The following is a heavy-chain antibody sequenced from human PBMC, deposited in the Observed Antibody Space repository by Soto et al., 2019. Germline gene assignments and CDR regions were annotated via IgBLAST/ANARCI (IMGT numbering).Heavy chain of an antibody. CDR2: ISSLGSTI. Sequence: GGSLRLSCAASGFSFSSFPMNWVRQAPGRGLEWVSYISSLGSTINYADSVRGRFSISRDNAKNTLYLQMNSLRDEDTAVYFCARDGNGGTTCRGYLDYWGQGNLVTVSS. CDR3: ARDGNGGTTCRGYLDY. CDR1: GFSFSSFP. J-gene: IGHJ4*02. D-gene: IGHD2-15*01. V-gene: IGHV3-48*02.